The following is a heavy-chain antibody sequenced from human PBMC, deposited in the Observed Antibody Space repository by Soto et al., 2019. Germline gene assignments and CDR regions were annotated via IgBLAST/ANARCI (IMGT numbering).Heavy chain of an antibody. D-gene: IGHD1-7*01. CDR1: GFTLSSYE. J-gene: IGHJ4*02. CDR3: ASLLKDNWNYGLED. V-gene: IGHV3-48*03. CDR2: ISSSGSTI. Sequence: PGGSLRLSCAASGFTLSSYEMNWVRQAPGKGLEWVSYISSSGSTIYYADSVKGRFTISRDNAKNSLYLQMNSLRAEDTAVYYCASLLKDNWNYGLEDWGQGTLVTVSS.